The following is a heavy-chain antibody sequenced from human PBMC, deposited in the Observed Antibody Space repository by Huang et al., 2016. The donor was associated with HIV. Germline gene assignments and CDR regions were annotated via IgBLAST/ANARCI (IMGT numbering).Heavy chain of an antibody. V-gene: IGHV3-30*02. J-gene: IGHJ5*02. CDR1: GFPFSSYA. CDR3: VKFTIDDSSVAA. D-gene: IGHD6-25*01. CDR2: IQCDGVNK. Sequence: QVQLVESGGGVVQPGGSLRLSCAATGFPFSSYAMHWVRQAPGKGLEWVAYIQCDGVNKNHADSVKGRFTISRDNSKNTLYLQISSLRAEDTAVYYCVKFTIDDSSVAAWGQGTLVTVS.